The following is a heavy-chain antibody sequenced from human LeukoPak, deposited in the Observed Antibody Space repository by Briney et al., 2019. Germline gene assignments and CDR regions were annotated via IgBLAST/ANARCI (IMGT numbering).Heavy chain of an antibody. CDR2: ISAYNGNT. Sequence: ASVKVSCKASGYTFTSYGISWVRQAPGQGLEWMGWISAYNGNTNYAQKLQGRVTMTTDTSTSTAYMEPRSLRSDDTAVYYCARDIVVVTAIPLDYWGQGTLVTVSS. CDR1: GYTFTSYG. D-gene: IGHD2-21*02. CDR3: ARDIVVVTAIPLDY. J-gene: IGHJ4*02. V-gene: IGHV1-18*01.